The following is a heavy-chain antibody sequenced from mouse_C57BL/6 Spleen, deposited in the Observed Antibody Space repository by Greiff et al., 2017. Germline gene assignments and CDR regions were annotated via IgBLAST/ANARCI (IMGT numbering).Heavy chain of an antibody. V-gene: IGHV7-1*01. CDR3: ARDASANWGAMDY. D-gene: IGHD4-1*01. CDR2: SRKKANDDTT. Sequence: EVKEVESGGGLVQSGRSLRLSCATSGFTFSDFYMEWVRQAPGKGLEWIAASRKKANDDTTEYSASVKGRFIVSRDTSQSILYLQMNAMRAEDTAIYYCARDASANWGAMDYWGQGSSGTVSS. J-gene: IGHJ4*01. CDR1: GFTFSDFY.